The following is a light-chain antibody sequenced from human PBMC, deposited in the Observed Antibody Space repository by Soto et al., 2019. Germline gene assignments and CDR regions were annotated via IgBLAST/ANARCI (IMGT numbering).Light chain of an antibody. CDR2: GAS. Sequence: EIVMTQSPATLSVSPGERATLSCRASQSVSSNLAWYQQKPGQAPRLLIYGASTRATGIPARFSGSGSGTDFTLTISRLEPEDFAVYYCQQYGSSPHTFGQGTRLEI. CDR3: QQYGSSPHT. J-gene: IGKJ5*01. CDR1: QSVSSN. V-gene: IGKV3-15*01.